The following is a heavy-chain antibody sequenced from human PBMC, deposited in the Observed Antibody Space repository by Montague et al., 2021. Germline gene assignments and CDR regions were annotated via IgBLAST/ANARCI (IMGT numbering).Heavy chain of an antibody. CDR3: ARQGFYERGGFFI. D-gene: IGHD2/OR15-2a*01. Sequence: SETLSLTCSVSGDSINGWYWSWIRQPPGKGLEWIGSVFYSGATNYNPSLKSRVTMSADTSKNQVSLKVTSVTAADTAVYYCARQGFYERGGFFIWGLGTLVTVSS. CDR2: VFYSGAT. CDR1: GDSINGWY. J-gene: IGHJ4*02. V-gene: IGHV4-59*01.